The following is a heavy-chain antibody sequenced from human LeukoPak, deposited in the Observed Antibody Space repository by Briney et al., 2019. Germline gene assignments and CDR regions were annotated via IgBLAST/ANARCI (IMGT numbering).Heavy chain of an antibody. CDR1: GYTFTSYG. Sequence: ASVKVSCKASGYTFTSYGISWVRQAPGQGLEWMGWISAYNGDTKYAQKLQGRVTMTTDTSTSTAYMELRSLRSDDTAVYYCARARRGVEMATIFDFWGQGTLVTVSS. CDR3: ARARRGVEMATIFDF. D-gene: IGHD5-24*01. V-gene: IGHV1-18*01. CDR2: ISAYNGDT. J-gene: IGHJ4*02.